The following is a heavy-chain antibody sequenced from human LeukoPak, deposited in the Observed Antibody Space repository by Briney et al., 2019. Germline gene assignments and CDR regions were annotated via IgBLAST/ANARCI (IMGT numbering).Heavy chain of an antibody. CDR1: GFTISPYW. V-gene: IGHV3-74*01. Sequence: GGSLRLSCAASGFTISPYWVHWVRQTPGKGLVWVSHIRNDGITTTYADSVKGRFTISRDAAKNTVFLQMNSLRADDTAVYYCACPTGQPCDYWGQGTLVTVSS. J-gene: IGHJ4*02. D-gene: IGHD2-8*02. CDR3: ACPTGQPCDY. CDR2: IRNDGITT.